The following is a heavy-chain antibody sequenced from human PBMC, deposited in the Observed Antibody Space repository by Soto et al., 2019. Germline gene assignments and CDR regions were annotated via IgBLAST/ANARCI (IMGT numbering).Heavy chain of an antibody. V-gene: IGHV1-3*01. J-gene: IGHJ3*02. D-gene: IGHD2-15*01. CDR3: ASGGFDT. CDR2: INAGNGNT. Sequence: GASVKVSCKASGYTFTNYAMHWVRQAPGQRLEWMGWINAGNGNTEYSQKFQGRVTITRDTSASTAYMELSSLRSEDTAVYYCASGGFDTWGQGTVVTVSS. CDR1: GYTFTNYA.